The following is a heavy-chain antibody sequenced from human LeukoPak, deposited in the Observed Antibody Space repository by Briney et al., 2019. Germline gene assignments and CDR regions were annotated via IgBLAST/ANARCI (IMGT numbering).Heavy chain of an antibody. CDR3: ARMDVVVPAAYFDY. D-gene: IGHD2-2*01. Sequence: SETLSLTCTVSGGSISSSSYYWGWIRQPPGKGLEWIGSIYYSGSTYYNPSLKSRVTISVDTSKNQFSLKLSSVTAADTAVYYCARMDVVVPAAYFDYWGQGTLVTVSS. J-gene: IGHJ4*02. CDR1: GGSISSSSYY. V-gene: IGHV4-39*01. CDR2: IYYSGST.